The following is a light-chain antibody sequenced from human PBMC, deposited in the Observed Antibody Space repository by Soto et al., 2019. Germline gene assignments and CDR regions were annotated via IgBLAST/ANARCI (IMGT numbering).Light chain of an antibody. J-gene: IGKJ1*01. CDR1: QSVSSN. Sequence: EIVMTQSPAPLSVSPGERSTLSFRASQSVSSNLAWYQQKPGQSPRLLIYDASNRATGGPDRFSGSGSGTDFTLTISRLEPEDFAVYYCQQYGSAPRKFGQGTKVDIK. V-gene: IGKV3-20*01. CDR3: QQYGSAPRK. CDR2: DAS.